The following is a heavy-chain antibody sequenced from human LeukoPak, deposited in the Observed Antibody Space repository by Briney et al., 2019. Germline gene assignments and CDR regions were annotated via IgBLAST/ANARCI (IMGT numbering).Heavy chain of an antibody. D-gene: IGHD1-26*01. CDR1: GGSISSSSYY. CDR2: IYYSGST. Sequence: TTSETLSLTCTVSGGSISSSSYYWGWIRQPPGKGLEWIGSIYYSGSTYYNPSLKSRVTISVDTSKNQFSLKLSSVTAADTAVYYFVEYGVGKKKWEPPYFDYWGQGTLVTVSS. J-gene: IGHJ4*02. V-gene: IGHV4-39*01. CDR3: VEYGVGKKKWEPPYFDY.